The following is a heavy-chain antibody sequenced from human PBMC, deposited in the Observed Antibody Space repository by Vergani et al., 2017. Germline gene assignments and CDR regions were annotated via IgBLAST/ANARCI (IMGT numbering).Heavy chain of an antibody. Sequence: QVQLVQSWAEVKKPGASVKVSCKVSGYTLTELSMHWVRQAPGKGLEWMGGIIPIFGTANYAQKFQGRVTITADESTSTAYMELSSLRSEDTAVYYWARGGRRGYGMDVWGQGTTVTVSS. J-gene: IGHJ6*02. V-gene: IGHV1-69*13. CDR2: IIPIFGTA. D-gene: IGHD3-10*01. CDR3: ARGGRRGYGMDV. CDR1: GYTLTELS.